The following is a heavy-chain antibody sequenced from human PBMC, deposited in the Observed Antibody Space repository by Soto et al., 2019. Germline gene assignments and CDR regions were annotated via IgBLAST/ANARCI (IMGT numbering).Heavy chain of an antibody. V-gene: IGHV3-21*06. CDR1: GFNFSTYT. D-gene: IGHD2-15*01. CDR3: ARDRCSGGSCYRTYAFDI. J-gene: IGHJ3*02. Sequence: LRLSCAASGFNFSTYTMNWVRQAPGKGLEWVSSISSSDRYIYYADSVKGRFTISRDDAKNSLYLQMNSLRAEDTAVYYCARDRCSGGSCYRTYAFDIWGQGTLVTVSS. CDR2: ISSSDRYI.